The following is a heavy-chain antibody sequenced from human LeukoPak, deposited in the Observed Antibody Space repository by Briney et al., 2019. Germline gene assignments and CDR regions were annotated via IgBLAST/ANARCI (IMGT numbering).Heavy chain of an antibody. CDR2: ISAYNGNT. V-gene: IGHV1-18*01. CDR3: ARDIVVVVAVTSFGY. Sequence: ASVKVSCKASGYTFTSYGISWVRQAPGQGLEWMGWISAYNGNTNYAQKLQGRVTMTTDTSTSTAYMELRSLRSDDTAVYYCARDIVVVVAVTSFGYWGQGTLVTVSS. D-gene: IGHD2-15*01. J-gene: IGHJ4*02. CDR1: GYTFTSYG.